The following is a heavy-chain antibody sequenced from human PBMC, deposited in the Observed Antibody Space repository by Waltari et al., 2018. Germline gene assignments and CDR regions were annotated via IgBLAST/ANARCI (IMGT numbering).Heavy chain of an antibody. D-gene: IGHD2-15*01. V-gene: IGHV1-69-2*01. J-gene: IGHJ5*02. CDR2: VGPKDGET. Sequence: EVQLLQSGAEVKKPGATVKISCQSSGYTFTDYYIHWVKRTPGKGLEWMGRVGPKDGETIYAEKFQDRVTISADTSTDTVYMIMNGLRFDDTALYFCSRSGSDDWFDPWGRGTPVTVVS. CDR1: GYTFTDYY. CDR3: SRSGSDDWFDP.